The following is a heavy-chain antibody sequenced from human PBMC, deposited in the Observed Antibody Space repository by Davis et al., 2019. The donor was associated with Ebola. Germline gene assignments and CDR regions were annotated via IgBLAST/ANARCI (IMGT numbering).Heavy chain of an antibody. CDR2: FSSNSRP. CDR3: AANSVTYAGMDV. CDR1: NESFLTYG. D-gene: IGHD2-21*01. V-gene: IGHV1-18*01. J-gene: IGHJ6*04. Sequence: ASVKVSCKASNESFLTYGITWLLHAPPHSLLLFVIFSSNSRPQSADHFKGRLFLTADTFTSNVYLELRDLTPDDAAKYYCAANSVTYAGMDVWGEGTTITVSS.